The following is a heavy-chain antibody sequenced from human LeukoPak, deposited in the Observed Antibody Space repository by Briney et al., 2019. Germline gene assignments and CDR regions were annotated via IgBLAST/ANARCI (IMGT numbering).Heavy chain of an antibody. CDR2: IYTSGST. V-gene: IGHV4-4*07. CDR1: GGSISSYY. J-gene: IGHJ5*02. D-gene: IGHD3-9*01. Sequence: SETLSLTCTVSGGSISSYYWSWIRKPAGKGLEWIGRIYTSGSTNYNPSLKSRVTMSVDTSKNQFSLKLSSVTAADTAVYYCASSYDILTGYYKGLWFDPWGQGTLVTVSS. CDR3: ASSYDILTGYYKGLWFDP.